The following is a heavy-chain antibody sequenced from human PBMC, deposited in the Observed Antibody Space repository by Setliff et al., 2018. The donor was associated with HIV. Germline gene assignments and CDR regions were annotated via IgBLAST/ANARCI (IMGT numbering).Heavy chain of an antibody. CDR3: AKDMNYNNDYPGVLGS. D-gene: IGHD3-16*01. Sequence: PGGSLRLSCAAFGFTFSSYWMHWVRQAPGKGLEWVAQISSSGFPIYYADSVKGRFTISRDNSKNTLYLEMTSLSAEDTAVYHCAKDMNYNNDYPGVLGSWGRGTLVTVSS. J-gene: IGHJ4*02. V-gene: IGHV3-NL1*01. CDR1: GFTFSSYW. CDR2: ISSSGFPI.